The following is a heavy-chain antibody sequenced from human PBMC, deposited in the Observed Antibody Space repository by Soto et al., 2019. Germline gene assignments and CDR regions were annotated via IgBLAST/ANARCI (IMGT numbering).Heavy chain of an antibody. D-gene: IGHD3-22*01. V-gene: IGHV3-15*07. CDR1: GFTFSNAW. CDR3: TLTLDPYYYDSSGYFDY. Sequence: GGSLRLSCAASGFTFSNAWMNWVRQAPGKGLEWVGRIKSKTDGGTTGYAAPVKGRFTISRDDSKNTLYLQMNSLKTEDTAVYYCTLTLDPYYYDSSGYFDYWGQGTLVTVSS. J-gene: IGHJ4*02. CDR2: IKSKTDGGTT.